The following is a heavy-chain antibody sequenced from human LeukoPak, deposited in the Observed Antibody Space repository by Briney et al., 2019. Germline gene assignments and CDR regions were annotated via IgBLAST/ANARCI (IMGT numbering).Heavy chain of an antibody. D-gene: IGHD2-2*01. Sequence: GESLKISCKGSGYSFTSYWIGWVRQMPGKGLEWMGIIYPGDSDTSYSPSFQGQVTISADKSISTAYLQWSSLKASDTAMYYCARQVDTSDIVVVPAPKGTFDIWGQGTMVTVSS. V-gene: IGHV5-51*01. CDR3: ARQVDTSDIVVVPAPKGTFDI. J-gene: IGHJ3*02. CDR1: GYSFTSYW. CDR2: IYPGDSDT.